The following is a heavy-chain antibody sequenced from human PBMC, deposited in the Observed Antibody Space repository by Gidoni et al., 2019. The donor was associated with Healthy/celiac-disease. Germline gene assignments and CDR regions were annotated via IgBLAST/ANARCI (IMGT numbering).Heavy chain of an antibody. V-gene: IGHV3-15*01. CDR1: GFTFSNAW. J-gene: IGHJ6*02. Sequence: EVQLVESGGGLVMPGGSLRLSCAASGFTFSNAWMRWVRQAPGKGLEWVGRIKSKTDGGTTDYAAPVKGRFTISRDDSKNTLYLQMNSLKTEDTAVYYCTTDPLHYYYYGMDFWGQGTTVTVSS. CDR3: TTDPLHYYYYGMDF. CDR2: IKSKTDGGTT.